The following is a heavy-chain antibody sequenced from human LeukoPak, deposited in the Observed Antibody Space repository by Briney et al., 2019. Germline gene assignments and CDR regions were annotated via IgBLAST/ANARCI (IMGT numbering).Heavy chain of an antibody. CDR2: IKQDGSEK. CDR3: ARARIAVAGRHFDY. CDR1: GFTFSSYW. V-gene: IGHV3-7*01. J-gene: IGHJ4*02. D-gene: IGHD6-19*01. Sequence: LAGGSLRLSCAASGFTFSSYWMSWVRQAPGKGLEWVANIKQDGSEKYYVDSVKGRFTISRENAKNSLYLQMNSLRAEDTAVYYCARARIAVAGRHFDYWGQGTLVTVSS.